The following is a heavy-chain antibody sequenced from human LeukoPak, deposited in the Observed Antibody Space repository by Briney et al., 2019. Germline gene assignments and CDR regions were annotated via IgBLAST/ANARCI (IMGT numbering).Heavy chain of an antibody. V-gene: IGHV1-2*02. CDR1: GYTFTGYY. CDR2: INPNSGGT. J-gene: IGHJ3*02. Sequence: ASVMVSCKASGYTFTGYYMHWVQQAPGQGLEWMGWINPNSGGTNYAQKFQGRVTMTRDTSISTAYMELSRLRSDDTAVDYCARDPGGSPSGGAFDIWGQETMVPVPS. D-gene: IGHD3-10*01. CDR3: ARDPGGSPSGGAFDI.